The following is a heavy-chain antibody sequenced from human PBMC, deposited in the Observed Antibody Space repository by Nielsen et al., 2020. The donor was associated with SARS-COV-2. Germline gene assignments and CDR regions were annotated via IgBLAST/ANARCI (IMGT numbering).Heavy chain of an antibody. Sequence: ASVKVSCKASGYTFTGSYVHWVRQAPGQGLEWMGRINPNSGATNYAQKLQGRVTMTTDTSTSTAYMELRSLRSDDTAVYYCARDVNMITFGGVMYYFDYWGQGTLVTVSS. V-gene: IGHV1-2*06. CDR1: GYTFTGSY. CDR2: INPNSGAT. D-gene: IGHD3-16*01. CDR3: ARDVNMITFGGVMYYFDY. J-gene: IGHJ4*02.